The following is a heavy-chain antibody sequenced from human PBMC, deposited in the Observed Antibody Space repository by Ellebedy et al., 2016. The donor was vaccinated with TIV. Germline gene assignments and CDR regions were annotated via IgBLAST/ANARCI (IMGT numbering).Heavy chain of an antibody. V-gene: IGHV3-21*01. CDR3: ARDPRPYLRHGHYDY. Sequence: PGGSLRLSCAASGFTVSSFGMNWVRHAPGKGLEWVSSIGDSVTHIYYADSVRGRFTISRDSAKNSLFLQMNSLRADDTAIYYCARDPRPYLRHGHYDYWGQGTLVTVSS. CDR1: GFTVSSFG. D-gene: IGHD5-12*01. J-gene: IGHJ4*02. CDR2: IGDSVTHI.